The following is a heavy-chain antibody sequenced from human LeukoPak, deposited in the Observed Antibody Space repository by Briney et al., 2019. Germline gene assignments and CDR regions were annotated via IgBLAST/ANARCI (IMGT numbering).Heavy chain of an antibody. D-gene: IGHD6-13*01. Sequence: ASVRVSCKVSGYTLTELSMHWVRQAPGKGPEWMGGFDPEDGETIYAQKFQGRVTMTEDTSTDTAYMELSSLRSEDTAVYYCATGYSSSWDVSNYYFDYWGQGTLVTVSS. V-gene: IGHV1-24*01. J-gene: IGHJ4*02. CDR2: FDPEDGET. CDR1: GYTLTELS. CDR3: ATGYSSSWDVSNYYFDY.